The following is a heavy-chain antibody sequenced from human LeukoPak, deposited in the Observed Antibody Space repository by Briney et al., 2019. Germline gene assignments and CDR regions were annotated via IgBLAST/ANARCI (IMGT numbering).Heavy chain of an antibody. CDR2: IKQDGTEK. CDR3: GRVWGGRTTQYNGSAP. D-gene: IGHD3-16*01. CDR1: GFTFNNYW. Sequence: GGSLRLSCVASGFTFNNYWMSWVRQAPGKGLEWVANIKQDGTEKYYVDSVKGRFTISRDDAKNSVYLQMNSLRAEDTAVYYCGRVWGGRTTQYNGSAPWGRGTLVPVS. V-gene: IGHV3-7*01. J-gene: IGHJ5*02.